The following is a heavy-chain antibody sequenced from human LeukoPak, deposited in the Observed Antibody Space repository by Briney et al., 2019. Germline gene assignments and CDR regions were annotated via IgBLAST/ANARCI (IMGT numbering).Heavy chain of an antibody. J-gene: IGHJ4*02. CDR2: MNPNSGNT. V-gene: IGHV1-8*01. CDR3: AREVTRGVYDY. CDR1: GYTFPSYD. Sequence: GASVKVSCKASGYTFPSYDINWVRQATGQGLAWMGWMNPNSGNTGYAQTFQGRVTITRDTSMSTAYMDLSSLRSDDTAVYYCAREVTRGVYDYWGQGTLVTVSS. D-gene: IGHD3-10*01.